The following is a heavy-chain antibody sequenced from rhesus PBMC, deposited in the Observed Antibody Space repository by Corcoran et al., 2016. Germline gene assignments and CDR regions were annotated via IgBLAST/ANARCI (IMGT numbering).Heavy chain of an antibody. CDR2: FYGGSRST. Sequence: QVQLQESGPGLVKPSETLSLTCAVSGGSISSNYWNWIRQSPGKGLEWIGYFYGGSRSTNYNPSLKSRVTISTDTSKNQFSRRLSSGTAADTAVYYCARYQGGYSGSLTLDVWGRGVLVTVSS. D-gene: IGHD3-16*01. V-gene: IGHV4-160*01. CDR3: ARYQGGYSGSLTLDV. CDR1: GGSISSNY. J-gene: IGHJ5-2*02.